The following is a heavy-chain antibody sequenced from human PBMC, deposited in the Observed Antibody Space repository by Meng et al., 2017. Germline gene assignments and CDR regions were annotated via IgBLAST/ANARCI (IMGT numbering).Heavy chain of an antibody. CDR3: ARERISSGWYRRDGSEIDY. Sequence: ASVKASCKASGYTLTSYGISWVRQAPGQGLEWTGWISAYNGNTNYAQKLQGRVTMTTDTSTSTAHMELSRLRSDDTAVYYCARERISSGWYRRDGSEIDYWGQGTLVTVSS. CDR2: ISAYNGNT. D-gene: IGHD6-19*01. V-gene: IGHV1-18*04. J-gene: IGHJ4*02. CDR1: GYTLTSYG.